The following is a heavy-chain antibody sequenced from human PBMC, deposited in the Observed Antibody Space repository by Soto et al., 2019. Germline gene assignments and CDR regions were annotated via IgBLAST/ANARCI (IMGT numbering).Heavy chain of an antibody. CDR3: ARATIVLVPAAMVSHWFDP. V-gene: IGHV4-30-4*01. CDR1: GGSISSGDYY. D-gene: IGHD2-2*01. Sequence: QVQLQESGPGLVKPSQTLSLTCTVSGGSISSGDYYWSWIRQLPGKGLEWIGYIYYSGSTYYNPSLKSRVTISVDTSKNQFSLKLSSVTAADTAVYYCARATIVLVPAAMVSHWFDPWGQGTLVTVSS. CDR2: IYYSGST. J-gene: IGHJ5*02.